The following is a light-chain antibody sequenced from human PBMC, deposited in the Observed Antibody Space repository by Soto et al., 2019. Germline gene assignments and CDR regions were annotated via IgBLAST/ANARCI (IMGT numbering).Light chain of an antibody. V-gene: IGKV1-39*01. CDR1: QPVTNY. Sequence: DIQMTQSPSSLSASVGDRVTITCRASQPVTNYLSWYQQKPGKAPTLLIYAASRLQSGVPSRFSAGGSGTEFTLSINSLLPEDFATYYCQQSYIAPWTFGQGTKV. CDR3: QQSYIAPWT. CDR2: AAS. J-gene: IGKJ1*01.